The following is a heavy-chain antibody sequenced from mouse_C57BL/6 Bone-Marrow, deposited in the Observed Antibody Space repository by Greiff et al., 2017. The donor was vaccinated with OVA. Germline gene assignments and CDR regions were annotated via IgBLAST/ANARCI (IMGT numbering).Heavy chain of an antibody. Sequence: EVKLVESGGGLVQSGRSLRLSCATSGFTFSDFYMEWVRQAPGKGLEWIAASRNKANDYTTEYSASVKGRFIVSRDTSQSILYLQMNALRAEDTAIYYCARDAVTLYAMDYWGQGTSVTVSS. J-gene: IGHJ4*01. CDR3: ARDAVTLYAMDY. D-gene: IGHD2-1*01. CDR1: GFTFSDFY. V-gene: IGHV7-1*01. CDR2: SRNKANDYTT.